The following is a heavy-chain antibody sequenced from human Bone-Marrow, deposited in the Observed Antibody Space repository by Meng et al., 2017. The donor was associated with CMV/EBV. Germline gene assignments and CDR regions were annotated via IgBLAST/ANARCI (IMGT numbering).Heavy chain of an antibody. CDR1: GGSISSYY. J-gene: IGHJ4*02. CDR2: IYYSGST. V-gene: IGHV4-59*12. Sequence: SETLSLTCTVSGGSISSYYWSWIRQPPGKGLEWIGYIYYSGSTYYNPSLKSRVTISVDTSKNQFSLKLSSVTAADTAVYYCARVNDFWSGRIDYWGQGTLVTVSS. D-gene: IGHD3-3*01. CDR3: ARVNDFWSGRIDY.